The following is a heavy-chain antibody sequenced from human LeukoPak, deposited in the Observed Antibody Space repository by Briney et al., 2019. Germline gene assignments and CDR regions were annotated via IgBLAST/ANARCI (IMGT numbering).Heavy chain of an antibody. Sequence: SQTLSLTFVIYGDSVSSNLATWNWIRQSPSRGLEWLGRTYYRSKWSNDYAVSVNSRLTINPDTSKNHFSLQLRFVTPEDTALYFCARALGVVFDYWGQGTLVTVSS. CDR3: ARALGVVFDY. D-gene: IGHD2-8*01. V-gene: IGHV6-1*01. CDR2: TYYRSKWSN. CDR1: GDSVSSNLAT. J-gene: IGHJ4*02.